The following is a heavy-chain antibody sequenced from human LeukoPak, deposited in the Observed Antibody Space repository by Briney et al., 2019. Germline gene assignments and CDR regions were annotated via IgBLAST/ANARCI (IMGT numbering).Heavy chain of an antibody. J-gene: IGHJ4*02. Sequence: GGSLRLSCAASGFSFDDYAMHWVRQAPGKGLEWVSLISEDGDSTYYADSVKGRFTISRDNSKDSLYLQMNSLRTEDTALYYCAKDTGITPSGISGFFDFWGQGTLVTVSS. CDR3: AKDTGITPSGISGFFDF. D-gene: IGHD6-13*01. V-gene: IGHV3-43*02. CDR1: GFSFDDYA. CDR2: ISEDGDST.